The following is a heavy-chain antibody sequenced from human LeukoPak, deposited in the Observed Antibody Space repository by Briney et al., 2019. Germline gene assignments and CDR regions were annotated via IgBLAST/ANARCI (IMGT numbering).Heavy chain of an antibody. CDR3: AKERQAGDYFTSDY. V-gene: IGHV3-64D*06. J-gene: IGHJ4*02. CDR1: GFTFSSYA. CDR2: ISSNGGST. Sequence: GGSLRLSCSASGFTFSSYAMHWVRQAPGKGLEYVSAISSNGGSTYYADSVKGRFTISRDNSKNTLYLQMSSLRAEDTAIYYCAKERQAGDYFTSDYWGLGTLVTVSS. D-gene: IGHD4-17*01.